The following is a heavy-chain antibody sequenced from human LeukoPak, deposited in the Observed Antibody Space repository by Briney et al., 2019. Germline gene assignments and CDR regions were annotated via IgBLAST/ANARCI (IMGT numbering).Heavy chain of an antibody. CDR1: GFTFDDYG. D-gene: IGHD7-27*01. Sequence: GGSLRLSCAASGFTFDDYGMTWVRQGPGKGLEWVSGINWNGGSIGYADSVKGRFTISRDNAKNSLYLQMNSLRAEDTALYYCARGRDWGVTNFDYWGQGILATVSS. CDR3: ARGRDWGVTNFDY. V-gene: IGHV3-20*04. J-gene: IGHJ4*02. CDR2: INWNGGSI.